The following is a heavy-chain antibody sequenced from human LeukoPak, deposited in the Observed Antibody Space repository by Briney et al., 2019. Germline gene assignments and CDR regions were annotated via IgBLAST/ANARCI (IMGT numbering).Heavy chain of an antibody. CDR1: GFTFSSYW. CDR3: ARAVTTSIIYYFDY. Sequence: GGSLRLSCAASGFTFSSYWMSWVRQAPGKGLEWVANINQDGSEKYYVDSVKGRFTISRDNAKNSLSLQMNSLRAEDTAVYYCARAVTTSIIYYFDYWGQGTLVAVSS. D-gene: IGHD4-17*01. J-gene: IGHJ4*02. CDR2: INQDGSEK. V-gene: IGHV3-7*01.